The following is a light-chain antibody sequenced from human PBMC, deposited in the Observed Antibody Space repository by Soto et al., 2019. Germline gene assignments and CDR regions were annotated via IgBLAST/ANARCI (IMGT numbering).Light chain of an antibody. CDR3: QQYTDWPTT. J-gene: IGKJ1*01. V-gene: IGKV3-15*01. CDR1: QSVRTT. CDR2: GAS. Sequence: EIVMRQSPATLSVSPGQRATLSCRASQSVRTTVAWYHQRPGQAPRLLIYGASTRATGVPDRFSGDGSGTDFTLTDTSLQSEDFGIYYCQQYTDWPTTFGPGTKVDIK.